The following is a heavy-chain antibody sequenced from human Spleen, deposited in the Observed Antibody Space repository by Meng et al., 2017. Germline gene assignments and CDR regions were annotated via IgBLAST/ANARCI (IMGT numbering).Heavy chain of an antibody. V-gene: IGHV1-18*01. Sequence: QAQLVQSGGEVKKPGASVTVSCKASGYTFTNYGITWVRQAPGQGLEWMGWINAYNGDTNYAQTLQGRVTMTTDTSTSTAYMELRSLRSDDTAVYYCARELGDCSSSSCYSDYWGQGTLVTVSS. CDR2: INAYNGDT. CDR1: GYTFTNYG. J-gene: IGHJ4*02. D-gene: IGHD2-2*01. CDR3: ARELGDCSSSSCYSDY.